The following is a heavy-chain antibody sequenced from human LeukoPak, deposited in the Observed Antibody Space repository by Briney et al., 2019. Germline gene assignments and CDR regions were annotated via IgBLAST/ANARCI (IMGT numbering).Heavy chain of an antibody. Sequence: ASVKVSCKASGYTFTSYDINWVRQATGQGLEWMGWMNPNSGNTGYAQKFQGRVTITRNTSISTAYMELSSLRSEDTAVYYCARGRYSSGWEGDYYYYMDVWGKGTTVTVSS. J-gene: IGHJ6*03. CDR3: ARGRYSSGWEGDYYYYMDV. CDR1: GYTFTSYD. V-gene: IGHV1-8*03. CDR2: MNPNSGNT. D-gene: IGHD6-19*01.